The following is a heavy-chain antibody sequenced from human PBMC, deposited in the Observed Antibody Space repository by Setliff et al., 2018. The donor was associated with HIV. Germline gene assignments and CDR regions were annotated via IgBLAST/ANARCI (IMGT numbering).Heavy chain of an antibody. CDR1: GGSIRSSSFY. J-gene: IGHJ4*02. V-gene: IGHV4-39*01. Sequence: PSETLSLTCTVSGGSIRSSSFYWGWIRQPPGKGLEWIGSIYYSGSTYYNSSLKSRVTISVDTSKNQFSLKLSPVTATDTAVYYCARHAIVDTAGRGFDYWGQGTLVTVSS. CDR2: IYYSGST. D-gene: IGHD5-18*01. CDR3: ARHAIVDTAGRGFDY.